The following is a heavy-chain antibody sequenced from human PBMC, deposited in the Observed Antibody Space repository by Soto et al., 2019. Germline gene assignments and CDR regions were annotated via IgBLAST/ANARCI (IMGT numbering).Heavy chain of an antibody. CDR1: GGTFSSYA. CDR2: IIPMFGTA. V-gene: IGHV1-69*12. Sequence: QVQLVQSGAEVKKPGSSVKVSCKASGGTFSSYALSWVRQAPGQGLEWMGGIIPMFGTANYAQRFQDRVTITADELTTTGYMDLSSLTSEDTAVYYCARGTDVGDYGGIAFWGQGTLVTVSS. CDR3: ARGTDVGDYGGIAF. D-gene: IGHD4-17*01. J-gene: IGHJ4*02.